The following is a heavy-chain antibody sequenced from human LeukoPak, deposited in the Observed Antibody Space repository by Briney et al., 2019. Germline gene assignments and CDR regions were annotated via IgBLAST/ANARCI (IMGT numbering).Heavy chain of an antibody. V-gene: IGHV3-49*04. J-gene: IGHJ4*02. CDR2: IRSKAYGGTT. Sequence: GGSLRLSCAASGFTFSSYAMSWVRQAPGKGLEWVGFIRSKAYGGTTEYAASVKGRFTISRDDSKSIAYLQMNSLKTEDTAVYYCTRDPIRMFFDYWGQGTLVTVSS. CDR1: GFTFSSYA. CDR3: TRDPIRMFFDY. D-gene: IGHD1-14*01.